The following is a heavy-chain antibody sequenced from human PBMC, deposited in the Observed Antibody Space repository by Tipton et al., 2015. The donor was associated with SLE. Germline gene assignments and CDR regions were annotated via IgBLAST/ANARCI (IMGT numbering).Heavy chain of an antibody. CDR1: GFTFDDYA. D-gene: IGHD2-21*01. V-gene: IGHV3-9*01. CDR2: INWNRASI. J-gene: IGHJ6*03. Sequence: SLRHSCAASGFTFDDYAMHWVRQIPGKGLEWVSGINWNRASIGYADSVKGRFTISRDNAKNTLYLQMNSLRAEDTAVYYCARLRLKPSRYMDVWGKGTTVTVSS. CDR3: ARLRLKPSRYMDV.